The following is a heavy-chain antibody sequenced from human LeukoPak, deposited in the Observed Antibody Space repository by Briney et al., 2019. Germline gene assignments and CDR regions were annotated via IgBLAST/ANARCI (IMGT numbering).Heavy chain of an antibody. V-gene: IGHV6-1*01. CDR2: TYYRSTWYN. CDR3: ARRLTQYDCFDP. D-gene: IGHD2-2*01. J-gene: IGHJ5*02. Sequence: SLTLSLTCAISGDSVSSNSVTWNWIRQSPSRGLEWLGRTYYRSTWYNDYAVSVRGRITVNPDTSKNQFSLHLNSVTPEDTAVYYCARRLTQYDCFDPWGQGILVTVSS. CDR1: GDSVSSNSVT.